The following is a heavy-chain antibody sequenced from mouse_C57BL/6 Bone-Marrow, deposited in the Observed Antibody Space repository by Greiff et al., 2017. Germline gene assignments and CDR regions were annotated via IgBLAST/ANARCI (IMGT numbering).Heavy chain of an antibody. J-gene: IGHJ2*01. CDR3: ARDDLLWLRRDFDY. Sequence: VQLQQSGAELARPGASVKLSCKASGYTFTSYGISWVKQRTGQGLEWIGEIYPRSGNTYYNEKFKGKATLTADKSSSTAYMELRSLTSEDSAVYFCARDDLLWLRRDFDYWGQGTTLTVSS. CDR2: IYPRSGNT. CDR1: GYTFTSYG. D-gene: IGHD2-9*01. V-gene: IGHV1-81*01.